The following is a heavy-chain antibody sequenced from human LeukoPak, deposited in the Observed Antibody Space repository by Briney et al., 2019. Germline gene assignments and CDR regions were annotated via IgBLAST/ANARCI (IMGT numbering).Heavy chain of an antibody. CDR1: GDSITSGGFY. V-gene: IGHV4-39*06. D-gene: IGHD1-26*01. Sequence: PSETLSLTCSVSGDSITSGGFYWGWVRQSPGTGLEWIASVHSGGNAYNNPAMESLVRMSTDASTNLFPLKLKSGTAADTAVYFCARGLTGGWAAVFDQWGQGTLVTVSS. CDR2: VHSGGNA. CDR3: ARGLTGGWAAVFDQ. J-gene: IGHJ4*02.